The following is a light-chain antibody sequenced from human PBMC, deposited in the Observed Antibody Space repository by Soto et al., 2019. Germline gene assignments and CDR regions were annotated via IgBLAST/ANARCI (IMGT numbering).Light chain of an antibody. J-gene: IGLJ2*01. CDR2: LEGSGSY. CDR1: SGHSSYI. CDR3: ETWNSNTREV. V-gene: IGLV4-60*03. Sequence: QSVLTQSSSASASLGSSVKLTCTRSSGHSSYIIAWYQQQPGKAPRYLMKLEGSGSYNKGSGVPDRFSGSRSGPDRYLTIAHLQAEDEANYYGETWNSNTREVFGGGTKLTVL.